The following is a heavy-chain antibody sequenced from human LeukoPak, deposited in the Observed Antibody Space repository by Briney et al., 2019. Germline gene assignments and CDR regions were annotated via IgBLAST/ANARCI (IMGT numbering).Heavy chain of an antibody. CDR3: ARDRTPATRGFDI. Sequence: GGSLRLSCAASGFTVSTNYMNWARQAPGKGLEWVSVLFSGGSTYYADSVKGRFTISRDNSKNTVYLQMNSLRAEDTAVYYCARDRTPATRGFDIWGQGTMVTVSS. CDR1: GFTVSTNY. D-gene: IGHD1-26*01. V-gene: IGHV3-66*01. CDR2: LFSGGST. J-gene: IGHJ3*02.